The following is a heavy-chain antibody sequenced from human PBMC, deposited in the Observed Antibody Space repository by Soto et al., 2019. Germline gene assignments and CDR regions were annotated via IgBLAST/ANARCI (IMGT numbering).Heavy chain of an antibody. CDR1: GYTFTSYG. V-gene: IGHV1-18*01. CDR3: ARDLAYCSSTSCWRNYYYGMDV. D-gene: IGHD2-2*01. Sequence: GASVKVSCKASGYTFTSYGISWVRQAPGQGLEWMGWISAYNGNTNYAQKLQGRVTMTTDTSTSTAYMELRSLRSDDTAVYYCARDLAYCSSTSCWRNYYYGMDVWG. CDR2: ISAYNGNT. J-gene: IGHJ6*02.